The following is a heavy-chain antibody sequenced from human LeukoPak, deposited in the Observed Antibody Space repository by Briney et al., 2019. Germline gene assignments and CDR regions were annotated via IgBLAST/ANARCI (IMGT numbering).Heavy chain of an antibody. J-gene: IGHJ4*02. CDR1: GFTSDSYS. CDR2: INEDGSVT. V-gene: IGHV3-7*03. D-gene: IGHD3-10*01. CDR3: AKDRGNGAIDY. Sequence: GGSLRLSCAASGFTSDSYSMRWVRQVPGKRLEWVATINEDGSVTYYVDSVRGRFTISRDNAKNSVYLRMSSLRVEDTAIYYCAKDRGNGAIDYWGQGTLVTVSS.